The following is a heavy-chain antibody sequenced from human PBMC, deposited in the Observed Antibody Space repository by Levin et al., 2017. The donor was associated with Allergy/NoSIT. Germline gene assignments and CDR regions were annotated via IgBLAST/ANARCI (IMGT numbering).Heavy chain of an antibody. D-gene: IGHD5-18*01. CDR1: GGSSSSGGYS. CDR2: IYLSGST. Sequence: SETLSLTCAVSGGSSSSGGYSGSWIRQPPGKGLEWIGNIYLSGSTYYNPSLKSRVTISVDRSKNQFSLNLSSVTAADTAVYYCARVAGYSYGYYFDYWGQGTLVTVSS. J-gene: IGHJ4*02. CDR3: ARVAGYSYGYYFDY. V-gene: IGHV4-30-2*01.